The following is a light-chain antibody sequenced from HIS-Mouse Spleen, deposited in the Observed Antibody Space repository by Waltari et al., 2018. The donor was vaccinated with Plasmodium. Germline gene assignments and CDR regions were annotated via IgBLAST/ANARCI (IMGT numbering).Light chain of an antibody. Sequence: SYELTQPSSVSLSPGQTARITCSGDVLAKKYARWFQQKPVQAPVLVIYKDSERPSGIPERFSGSSSGTTVTLTISGAQVEDEADYYCYSAADNNRVFGGGTKLTVL. CDR1: VLAKKY. J-gene: IGLJ3*02. V-gene: IGLV3-27*01. CDR3: YSAADNNRV. CDR2: KDS.